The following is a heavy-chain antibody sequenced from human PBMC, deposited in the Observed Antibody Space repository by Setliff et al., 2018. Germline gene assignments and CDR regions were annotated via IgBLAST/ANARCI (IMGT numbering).Heavy chain of an antibody. Sequence: SETLSLTCTVSGASINNHFWSWIRQPPGKGLEWIGYIYHNGNTNFNPSLKTRVTISVDTSKNQLSLKLDSLTAADTAVYFCARLPRTVTHFDYWGQGALVTVSS. D-gene: IGHD4-17*01. J-gene: IGHJ4*02. CDR3: ARLPRTVTHFDY. V-gene: IGHV4-59*11. CDR1: GASINNHF. CDR2: IYHNGNT.